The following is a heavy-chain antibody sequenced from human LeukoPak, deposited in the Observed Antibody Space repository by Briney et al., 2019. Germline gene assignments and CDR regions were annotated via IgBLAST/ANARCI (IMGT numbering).Heavy chain of an antibody. J-gene: IGHJ4*02. V-gene: IGHV3-21*01. Sequence: GGSLRLSCAASGFSFNTYSMNWVRQAPGKGLEWVSSISSSSTYIYFADSVKGRFTVSRDNARNSVYLQMNSLRAEDTAVYYCASTTGYSSGWYYFDYWGQGTLVTVSS. CDR3: ASTTGYSSGWYYFDY. CDR2: ISSSSTYI. CDR1: GFSFNTYS. D-gene: IGHD6-19*01.